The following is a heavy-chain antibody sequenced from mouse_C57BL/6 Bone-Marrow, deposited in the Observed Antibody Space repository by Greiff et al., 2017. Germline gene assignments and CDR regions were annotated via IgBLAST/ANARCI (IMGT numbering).Heavy chain of an antibody. Sequence: EVQVVESGAELVRPGASVTLSCTASGFNITDDYMHWVKQRPEQGLEWIGWIDPENGATEYASKFQGKATITADTSSNTAYLQLSSLTSEDTAVYYCTAWATANYYAMDYWGQGTSVTVSS. J-gene: IGHJ4*01. CDR3: TAWATANYYAMDY. D-gene: IGHD1-2*01. CDR2: IDPENGAT. CDR1: GFNITDDY. V-gene: IGHV14-4*01.